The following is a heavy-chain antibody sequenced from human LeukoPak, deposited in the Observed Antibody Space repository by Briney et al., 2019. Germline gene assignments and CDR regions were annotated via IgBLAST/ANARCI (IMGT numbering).Heavy chain of an antibody. V-gene: IGHV3-73*01. CDR2: IRSRANTYAT. Sequence: GGSLKLSCAASGFTFSGSAMHWVRQAPGKGLEWVGRIRSRANTYATGYAVSVKGRFTISRDDSKNTAYLQMNSLRAEDTAVYYCAKGLSGGSSPVDYWGQGTLVTVSS. CDR1: GFTFSGSA. D-gene: IGHD2-15*01. CDR3: AKGLSGGSSPVDY. J-gene: IGHJ4*02.